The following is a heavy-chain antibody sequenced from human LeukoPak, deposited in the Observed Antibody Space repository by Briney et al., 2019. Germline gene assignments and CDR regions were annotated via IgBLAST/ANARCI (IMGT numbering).Heavy chain of an antibody. J-gene: IGHJ4*02. CDR2: ISTYNGNT. V-gene: IGHV1-18*01. D-gene: IGHD3-9*01. Sequence: GASVKVSCKASGYTFSTYGISWVRQAPGQGLEWMGWISTYNGNTNYAQKFQGRVTMTTDTSTSTAYMELRSLRSDDTAVYYCARDVCYEILTTYHYFDYWGQGTLVTVSS. CDR3: ARDVCYEILTTYHYFDY. CDR1: GYTFSTYG.